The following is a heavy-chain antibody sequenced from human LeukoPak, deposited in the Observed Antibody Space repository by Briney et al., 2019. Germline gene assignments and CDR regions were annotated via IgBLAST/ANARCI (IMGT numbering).Heavy chain of an antibody. CDR3: AREEHGSGSYYSSPPDY. J-gene: IGHJ4*02. V-gene: IGHV1-18*01. CDR2: ISAYNGNT. CDR1: GYTFTSYG. Sequence: SSVKVSCKASGYTFTSYGISWVRQAPGQGLEWMGWISAYNGNTNYAQKLQGRVNMTTDTSTRTAYMELRSLRSDDTAVYYCAREEHGSGSYYSSPPDYRGQGTLVTVSS. D-gene: IGHD3-10*01.